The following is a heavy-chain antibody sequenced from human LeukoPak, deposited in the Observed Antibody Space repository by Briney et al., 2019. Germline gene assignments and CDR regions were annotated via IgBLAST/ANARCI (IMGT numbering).Heavy chain of an antibody. D-gene: IGHD3-10*01. CDR2: IYPGDSDT. J-gene: IGHJ3*02. CDR3: ARHVGRFGEPNAFDI. V-gene: IGHV5-51*01. CDR1: GYSFTSYW. Sequence: GESLKISCKGSGYSFTSYWIGWVRQMPGKGLEWMGIIYPGDSDTRYSPSFQGQVTISADKSITTAYLQWSSLKASDTAMYYCARHVGRFGEPNAFDIWGQGTMVTVSS.